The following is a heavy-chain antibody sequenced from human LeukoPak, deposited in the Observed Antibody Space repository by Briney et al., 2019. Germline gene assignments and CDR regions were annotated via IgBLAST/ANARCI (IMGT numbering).Heavy chain of an antibody. V-gene: IGHV4-4*02. CDR1: GGSISSSTNW. CDR3: ARGLGGYLYYYMDV. Sequence: SETLSLTCAVSGGSISSSTNWWSWVRQPPGKGLEWIGEIYHSGGTNYNPSLKSRITISVDKSQNQFSLKLSSVTAADTAVYYCARGLGGYLYYYMDVWGKGTTVTVSS. CDR2: IYHSGGT. J-gene: IGHJ6*03. D-gene: IGHD3-16*01.